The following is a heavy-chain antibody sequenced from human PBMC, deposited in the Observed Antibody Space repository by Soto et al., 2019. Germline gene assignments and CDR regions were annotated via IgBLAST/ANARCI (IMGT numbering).Heavy chain of an antibody. CDR1: GGTFSSYA. CDR3: ATNLGGNFFTDLYYGMDV. Sequence: QVQLVQSGAEVKKPGSSVKVSCKASGGTFSSYAISWVRQAPGQGLEWMGGIIPIFGTANYAQKFQGRVTITADESTSTAYMELSSLRSEDTAVYYCATNLGGNFFTDLYYGMDVWGQGTTVTVSS. CDR2: IIPIFGTA. J-gene: IGHJ6*02. V-gene: IGHV1-69*01. D-gene: IGHD2-21*02.